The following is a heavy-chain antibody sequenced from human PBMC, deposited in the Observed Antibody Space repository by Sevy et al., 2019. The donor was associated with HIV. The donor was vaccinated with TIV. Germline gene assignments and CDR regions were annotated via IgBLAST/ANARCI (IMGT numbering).Heavy chain of an antibody. Sequence: GESLKISCKGSGYSFTSYWISWVRQMPGKGLEWMGRIDPSDSYTNYSPSFQGHVTISADKSISTAYLQWSSLKASDTAMYYCARHNQPPYYDLYYYYYYGMDVWGQGTTVTVSS. D-gene: IGHD3-3*01. CDR2: IDPSDSYT. V-gene: IGHV5-10-1*01. CDR3: ARHNQPPYYDLYYYYYYGMDV. CDR1: GYSFTSYW. J-gene: IGHJ6*02.